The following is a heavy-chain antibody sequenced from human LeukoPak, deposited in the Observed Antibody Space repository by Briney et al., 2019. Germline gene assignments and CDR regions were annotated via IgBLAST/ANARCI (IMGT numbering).Heavy chain of an antibody. V-gene: IGHV1-18*01. CDR3: ARERGGDSGSYHPTDY. J-gene: IGHJ4*02. CDR2: ISTYNGNT. CDR1: GYSFSYYG. D-gene: IGHD1-26*01. Sequence: GASVKVSCKASGYSFSYYGINWVRQAPGQGLEWMEWISTYNGNTNYAQKFQGRVTMTTDTSTSTAYMELRSLRSDDTAVYYCARERGGDSGSYHPTDYWGQGTLVTVSS.